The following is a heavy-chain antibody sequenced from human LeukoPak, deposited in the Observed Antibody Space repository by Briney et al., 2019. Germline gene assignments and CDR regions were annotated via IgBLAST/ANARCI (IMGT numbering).Heavy chain of an antibody. CDR1: GGSFSGYY. V-gene: IGHV4-59*01. D-gene: IGHD6-6*01. CDR3: ARCVAARPDYYGMDV. J-gene: IGHJ6*02. CDR2: IYYSGST. Sequence: SETLSLTCAVYGGSFSGYYWSWIRQPPGKGLEWIGYIYYSGSTNYNPSLKSRVTISVDTSKNQFSLKLSSVTAADTAVYYCARCVAARPDYYGMDVWGQGTTVTVSS.